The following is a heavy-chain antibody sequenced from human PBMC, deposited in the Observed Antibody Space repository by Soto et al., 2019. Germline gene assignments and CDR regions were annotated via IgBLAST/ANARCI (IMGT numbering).Heavy chain of an antibody. CDR2: IPNTENKK. CDR1: GYTFRSDG. Sequence: QVHLEESGGGVVQPGTSLRLSCVACGYTFRSDGMHWVRQAPGKGLEWVAVIPNTENKKYYADSVKGRFTISRDNSQNTLFLQMDSLMSEDTAMYYCARTAGGRVRGALDIWGQGTMVTI. J-gene: IGHJ3*02. CDR3: ARTAGGRVRGALDI. V-gene: IGHV3-30-3*01. D-gene: IGHD6-13*01.